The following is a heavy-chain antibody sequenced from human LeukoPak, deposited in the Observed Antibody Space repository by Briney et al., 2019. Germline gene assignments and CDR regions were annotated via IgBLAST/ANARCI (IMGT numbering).Heavy chain of an antibody. CDR2: IYYSGST. CDR3: ARYYDSSWLFDY. Sequence: SETLSLTCTVSGGSISSSSYYWGWIRQPPGKGLEWIGSIYYSGSTNYNPSLKSRVTISVDTSKSQFSLKLRPVTAADTAVYYCARYYDSSWLFDYWGQGTLVTVSS. D-gene: IGHD3-22*01. J-gene: IGHJ4*02. CDR1: GGSISSSSYY. V-gene: IGHV4-39*07.